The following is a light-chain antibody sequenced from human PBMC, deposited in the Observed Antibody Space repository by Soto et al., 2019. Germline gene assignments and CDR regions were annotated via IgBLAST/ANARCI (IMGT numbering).Light chain of an antibody. CDR1: SSDVGGYNY. CDR2: EVS. V-gene: IGLV2-14*01. Sequence: QSALTQPASVSGSPGQSISISCTGTSSDVGGYNYVSWYQQHPGKAPKLMIYEVSNRPSGVSNRFSGSKSGNTASLTISGLQAEDEVDYYCSSKRSDTPVVFGTGTKLTVL. J-gene: IGLJ1*01. CDR3: SSKRSDTPVV.